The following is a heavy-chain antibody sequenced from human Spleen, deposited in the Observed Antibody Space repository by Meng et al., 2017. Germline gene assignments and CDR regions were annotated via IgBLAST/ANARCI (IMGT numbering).Heavy chain of an antibody. Sequence: GGSLRLSCAASGFTFSSYEMNWVRQAPGKGLEWLSCISSSGSTIYYADSVKGRFTISRDNAKNSLYLQMNSLRAEDTAVYYCASLPTYYYDSSGYRDYWGQGTLVTVSS. CDR3: ASLPTYYYDSSGYRDY. D-gene: IGHD3-22*01. V-gene: IGHV3-48*03. J-gene: IGHJ4*02. CDR1: GFTFSSYE. CDR2: ISSSGSTI.